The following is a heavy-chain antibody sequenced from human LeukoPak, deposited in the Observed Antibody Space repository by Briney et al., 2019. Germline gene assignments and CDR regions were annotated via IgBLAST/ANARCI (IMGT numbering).Heavy chain of an antibody. CDR2: ISAYNGNT. J-gene: IGHJ6*02. D-gene: IGHD1-26*01. Sequence: ASVKVSYKASGYTFTSYGISWVRQAPGQGLEWMGWISAYNGNTNYAQKLQGRVTMTTDTSTSTAYMELRSLRSDDTAVYYCASLVVGATPSDYGMDVWGQGTTVTVSS. V-gene: IGHV1-18*01. CDR3: ASLVVGATPSDYGMDV. CDR1: GYTFTSYG.